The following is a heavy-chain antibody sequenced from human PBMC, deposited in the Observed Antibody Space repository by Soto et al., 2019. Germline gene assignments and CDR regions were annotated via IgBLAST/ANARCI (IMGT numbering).Heavy chain of an antibody. CDR1: GFTFSDHY. Sequence: EVQLVESGGGLVQPEGSLRLSCAASGFTFSDHYMDWVRQAPGKGLEWVGRIKNKANSYTTEYAAPVKGRFIISGDDSKNSVFLQMNRLKTDDTAVYYWTRVRLGSSSSSDYWGQGILVTVSS. CDR2: IKNKANSYTT. J-gene: IGHJ4*02. V-gene: IGHV3-72*01. CDR3: TRVRLGSSSSSDY. D-gene: IGHD6-13*01.